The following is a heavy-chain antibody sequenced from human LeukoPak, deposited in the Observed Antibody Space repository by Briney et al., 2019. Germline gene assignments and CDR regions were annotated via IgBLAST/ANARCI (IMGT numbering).Heavy chain of an antibody. V-gene: IGHV4-39*01. CDR1: GGSISSSSYY. D-gene: IGHD2-8*01. CDR3: ARHMLQSSKGAFDI. CDR2: IYYSGST. Sequence: SQTLSLTCTVSGGSISSSSYYWGWTRQPPGKGLEWIGSIYYSGSTYYNPSLKSRVTISVDTSKNQFSLKLSSVTAADTAVYYCARHMLQSSKGAFDIWGQGTMVTVSS. J-gene: IGHJ3*02.